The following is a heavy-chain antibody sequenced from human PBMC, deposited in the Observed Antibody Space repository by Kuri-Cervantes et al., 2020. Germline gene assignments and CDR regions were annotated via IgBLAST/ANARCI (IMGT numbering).Heavy chain of an antibody. V-gene: IGHV4-61*01. CDR3: ARDPPWYFDL. CDR1: GDSVSSGSYY. CDR2: IYYSGST. J-gene: IGHJ2*01. Sequence: SETLSLTCTVSGDSVSSGSYYWSWIRQPPGKGLEWIGYIYYSGSTNYNPSLKSRVTISVDTSKNQSSLKLSSVTAADTAVYYCARDPPWYFDLWGRGTLVTVSS.